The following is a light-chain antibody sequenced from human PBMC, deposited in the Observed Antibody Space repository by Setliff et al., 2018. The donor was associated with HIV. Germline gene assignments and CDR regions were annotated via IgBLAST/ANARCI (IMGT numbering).Light chain of an antibody. CDR2: EVT. J-gene: IGLJ1*01. CDR1: TSDIGSYTF. Sequence: QSVLTQPASVSGSPGQSITISCTGTTSDIGSYTFVSWYQHYPGEALKLILYEVTDRPSGVSYRFSGSRSGTTASLTISGLRAEDEADYYCASYTKRNVFVFGTGTK. V-gene: IGLV2-14*01. CDR3: ASYTKRNVFV.